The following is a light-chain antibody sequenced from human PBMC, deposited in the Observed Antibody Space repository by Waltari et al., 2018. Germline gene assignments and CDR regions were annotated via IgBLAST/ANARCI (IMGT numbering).Light chain of an antibody. CDR1: SRDFGCHTS. V-gene: IGLV2-11*01. CDR3: CSFAAGNTVI. J-gene: IGLJ2*01. CDR2: DVS. Sequence: QSALTQPRSVSGSPGQSVTISFTGTSRDFGCHTSFPGSHQDPGKAPKLLIFDVSDRPSGVSDRFSGSKSGNTASLTISGLQAEDEADYHCCSFAAGNTVIFGGGTKLTVV.